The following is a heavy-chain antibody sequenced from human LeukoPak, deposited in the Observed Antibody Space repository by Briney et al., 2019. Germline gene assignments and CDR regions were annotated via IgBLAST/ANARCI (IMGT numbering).Heavy chain of an antibody. CDR3: ARRSTVVTPRYFDY. V-gene: IGHV5-51*01. D-gene: IGHD4-23*01. CDR2: IYPGDSDT. J-gene: IGHJ4*02. Sequence: GESLKISCKGSGYIFTNYWIGWVRQMPGKGLEWMGIIYPGDSDTRHSPSFEGQVTISADKSISAAYLQWSSLKASDTAMYYCARRSTVVTPRYFDYWGQGTLVTVSS. CDR1: GYIFTNYW.